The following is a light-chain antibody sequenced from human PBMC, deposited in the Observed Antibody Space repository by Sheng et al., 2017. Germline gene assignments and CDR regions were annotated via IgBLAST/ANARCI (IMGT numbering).Light chain of an antibody. J-gene: IGKJ2*01. CDR3: QHHNNWPYT. Sequence: EIVLTQSPATLSLSPGERATLSCRATQSVSRYLAWYQQKPGQAPRLLIYDASNRATGIPARFSGSGSGTDFTLTISSLEPEDFAVYYCQHHNNWPYTFGQGTNLEI. CDR1: QSVSRY. CDR2: DAS. V-gene: IGKV3-11*01.